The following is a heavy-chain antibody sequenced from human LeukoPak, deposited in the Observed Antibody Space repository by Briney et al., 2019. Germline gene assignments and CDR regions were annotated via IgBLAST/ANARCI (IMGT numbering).Heavy chain of an antibody. V-gene: IGHV3-9*01. CDR1: GFTFDDYA. CDR3: ARSTLYYFDY. Sequence: GGSLRLSCAASGFTFDDYAMHWVRQAPGKGLEWVSGISWNSGRIVYVDSVKGRFTISRDNAKNSLYLQMNSLRAEDTAVYYCARSTLYYFDYWGQGTLVTVSS. CDR2: ISWNSGRI. D-gene: IGHD2/OR15-2a*01. J-gene: IGHJ4*02.